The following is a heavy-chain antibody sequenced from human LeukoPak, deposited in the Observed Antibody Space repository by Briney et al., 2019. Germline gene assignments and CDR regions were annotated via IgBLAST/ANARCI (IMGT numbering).Heavy chain of an antibody. CDR3: TKDLKPGGADV. CDR1: GFNSHEYG. D-gene: IGHD1-14*01. J-gene: IGHJ6*04. V-gene: IGHV3-9*02. CDR2: IIWSTGRT. Sequence: PGGSLRLSCVVSGFNSHEYGMHWVRQAPGKGLEWVSGIIWSTGRTGYGDSVKGRFTISGDNTENSLYLQMNSLRVEDTALYYCTKDLKPGGADVWGKGTTVIVSS.